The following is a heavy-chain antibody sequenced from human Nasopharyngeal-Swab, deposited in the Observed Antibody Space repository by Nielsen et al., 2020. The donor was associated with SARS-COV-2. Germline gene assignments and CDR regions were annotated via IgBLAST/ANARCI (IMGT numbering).Heavy chain of an antibody. CDR2: IWYDGSNK. D-gene: IGHD3-16*01. V-gene: IGHV3-33*01. CDR3: ARDRPHWGCDY. Sequence: GESLKISCAASGFTFSSYGMHWVRQAPGKGLEWVAVIWYDGSNKYYADSVKGRFIISRDNSKNTLYLRMNSLRAEDTAVYYCARDRPHWGCDYWGQGTLVTVSS. J-gene: IGHJ4*02. CDR1: GFTFSSYG.